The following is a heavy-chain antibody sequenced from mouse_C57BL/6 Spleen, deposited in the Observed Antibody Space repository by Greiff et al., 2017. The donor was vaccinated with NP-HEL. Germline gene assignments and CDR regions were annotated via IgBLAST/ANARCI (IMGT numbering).Heavy chain of an antibody. D-gene: IGHD3-2*02. Sequence: VQLQQSGAELVKPGASVKISCKASGYAFSSYWMNWVKQRPGKGLEWIGQIYPGDGDTNYNGKFKGKATLTADKSSSTAYMQLSSLTSEDSAVYFCAREEAAQASFAYWGQGTLVTVSA. CDR3: AREEAAQASFAY. V-gene: IGHV1-80*01. CDR1: GYAFSSYW. J-gene: IGHJ3*01. CDR2: IYPGDGDT.